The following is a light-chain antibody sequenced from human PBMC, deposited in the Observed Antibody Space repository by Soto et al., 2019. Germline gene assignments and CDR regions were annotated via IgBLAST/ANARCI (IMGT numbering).Light chain of an antibody. Sequence: DIVMTQSPDSLAVSLGERATINCKSSQGVLYSSNNKNYLAWYQQRPGQPPKLLIYWASTRESGVPDRFSGSGSGTDFTLTITSLQAEDVAVYYCQQYDSTPPTFGQGTKLEIK. CDR1: QGVLYSSNNKNY. CDR2: WAS. V-gene: IGKV4-1*01. J-gene: IGKJ2*01. CDR3: QQYDSTPPT.